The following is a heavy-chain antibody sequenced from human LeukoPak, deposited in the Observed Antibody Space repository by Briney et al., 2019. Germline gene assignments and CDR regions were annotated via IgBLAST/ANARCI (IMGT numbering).Heavy chain of an antibody. D-gene: IGHD3-16*01. CDR1: GYTFTGYY. CDR2: INPNSGGT. V-gene: IGHV1-2*02. Sequence: ASVKVSCKASGYTFTGYYMHWVRQAPGQGLEWMGWINPNSGGTNYAQKFQGRVTMTRDTSISTAYMELSRLRSDDTAVYYCAGGLGELPLRAAFDIWGQGTMVTVSS. J-gene: IGHJ3*02. CDR3: AGGLGELPLRAAFDI.